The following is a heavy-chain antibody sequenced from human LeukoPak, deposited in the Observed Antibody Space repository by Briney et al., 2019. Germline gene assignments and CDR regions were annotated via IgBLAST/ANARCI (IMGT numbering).Heavy chain of an antibody. CDR2: IGTAGDT. CDR1: GFTFSSYD. V-gene: IGHV3-13*01. CDR3: ARGSGRGSGWDYYYYGMDV. J-gene: IGHJ6*02. D-gene: IGHD6-19*01. Sequence: PGGSLRLSCAASGFTFSSYDMHWVRQATGKDLEWVSAIGTAGDTYYPGSVKGRFTISRENAKNSLYLQMNSLRAGDTAVYYCARGSGRGSGWDYYYYGMDVWGQGTTVTVSS.